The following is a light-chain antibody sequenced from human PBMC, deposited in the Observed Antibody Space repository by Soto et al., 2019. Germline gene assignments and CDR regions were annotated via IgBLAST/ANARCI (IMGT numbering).Light chain of an antibody. J-gene: IGLJ1*01. CDR2: EGS. CDR3: CSYAGSSTPYG. Sequence: QSVLTQPASVSWSPGQSITISCTGTSSDVGSYNLVSWYQQHPGKAHKLMIYEGSKRPSGVSNRFSGSKSGNTASLTISGLQAEDEADYYCCSYAGSSTPYGFGTGTKVTVL. V-gene: IGLV2-23*01. CDR1: SSDVGSYNL.